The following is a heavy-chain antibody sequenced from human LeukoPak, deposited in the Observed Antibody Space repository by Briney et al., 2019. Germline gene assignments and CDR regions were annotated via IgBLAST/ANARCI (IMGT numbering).Heavy chain of an antibody. J-gene: IGHJ4*02. CDR2: IYYSGST. CDR3: ARGSSSNDY. D-gene: IGHD6-6*01. V-gene: IGHV4-59*01. Sequence: SETLSLTCTVSGGSISSYYWSWLRQPPGKGLEWIGYIYYSGSTNYNPSLKSRVTISVDTSKNQFSLKLSSVTAADTAVYYCARGSSSNDYWGQGTLVTVSS. CDR1: GGSISSYY.